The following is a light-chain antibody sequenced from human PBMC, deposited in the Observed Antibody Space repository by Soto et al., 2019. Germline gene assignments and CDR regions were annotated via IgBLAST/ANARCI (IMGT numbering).Light chain of an antibody. CDR1: SSDVGGYNY. Sequence: QSALTQPASVSGSPGQSVTISCTGTSSDVGGYNYVSWYQQHPGKAPKLMIYDVSNRPSGVSNRFSGSKSGNTASLTISGIQAEDEADYYCSSYTSSTTLDNVVFGGGTKLTVL. CDR3: SSYTSSTTLDNVV. V-gene: IGLV2-14*01. J-gene: IGLJ2*01. CDR2: DVS.